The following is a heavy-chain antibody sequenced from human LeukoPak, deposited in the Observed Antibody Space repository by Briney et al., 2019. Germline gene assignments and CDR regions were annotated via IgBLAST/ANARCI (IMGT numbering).Heavy chain of an antibody. Sequence: GGSLRLSCAASGFTFSSYAMSWVRQAPGKGLEWVSAISGSGGSTYYADSVKGRFTISRDNSKNTLYLQMNSLRAEDAAVYYCAKDPDYYYYGMDVWGQGTTVTVSS. CDR2: ISGSGGST. J-gene: IGHJ6*02. CDR1: GFTFSSYA. CDR3: AKDPDYYYYGMDV. V-gene: IGHV3-23*01.